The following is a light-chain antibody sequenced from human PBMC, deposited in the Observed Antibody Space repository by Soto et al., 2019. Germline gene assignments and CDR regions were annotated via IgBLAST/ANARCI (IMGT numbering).Light chain of an antibody. CDR3: SSYTSSSTLEGV. CDR2: EVS. CDR1: SSDVGGYNY. J-gene: IGLJ1*01. V-gene: IGLV2-14*01. Sequence: QSALTQPACVSGSPGQSITISCTGTSSDVGGYNYVSWYQQHPGKAPKLMIYEVSNRPSGVSNRFSGSKSGNTASLTISGLQAEDEADYYCSSYTSSSTLEGVFGTGTKVTVL.